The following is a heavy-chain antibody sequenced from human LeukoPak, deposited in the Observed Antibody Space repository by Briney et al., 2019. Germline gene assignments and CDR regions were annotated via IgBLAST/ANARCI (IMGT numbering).Heavy chain of an antibody. D-gene: IGHD2-2*02. CDR1: GGTFSSYA. J-gene: IGHJ4*02. Sequence: SVKVSCKASGGTFSSYAISRVRQAPGQGLEWMGGIIPIFGTANYAQKFQGRVTITADESTSTAYMELSSLRSEDTAVYYCARGPPFVVPAAIRGRAFDYWGQGTLVTASS. CDR2: IIPIFGTA. CDR3: ARGPPFVVPAAIRGRAFDY. V-gene: IGHV1-69*01.